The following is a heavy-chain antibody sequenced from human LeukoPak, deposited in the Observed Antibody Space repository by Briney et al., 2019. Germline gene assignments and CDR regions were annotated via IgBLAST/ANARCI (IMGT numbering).Heavy chain of an antibody. Sequence: GGSLRLSCAASGFTVSSNYMSWVRQAPGKGLEWVSVIYSGGSTYYADCVKGRFTISRDNSKNTLYLQMNSLRAEDTAVYYCARGPPKVAYDSGGYYQEDTPDFDYWGQGTLVTVSS. CDR1: GFTVSSNY. D-gene: IGHD3-22*01. J-gene: IGHJ4*02. V-gene: IGHV3-53*01. CDR3: ARGPPKVAYDSGGYYQEDTPDFDY. CDR2: IYSGGST.